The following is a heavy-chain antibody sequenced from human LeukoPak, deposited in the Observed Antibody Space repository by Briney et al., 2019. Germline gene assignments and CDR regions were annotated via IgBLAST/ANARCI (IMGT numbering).Heavy chain of an antibody. J-gene: IGHJ6*02. CDR2: INPSGGST. Sequence: EASVKVSCKTSGYTFTSYYMHWVRQAPGQGLEWMGIINPSGGSTSYAQKFQGRVTMTRDTSTSTVYMELSSLRSEDTAVYYCARGAVVVGATHYYYGMDVWGQGTTVTVSS. CDR3: ARGAVVVGATHYYYGMDV. D-gene: IGHD1-26*01. V-gene: IGHV1-46*01. CDR1: GYTFTSYY.